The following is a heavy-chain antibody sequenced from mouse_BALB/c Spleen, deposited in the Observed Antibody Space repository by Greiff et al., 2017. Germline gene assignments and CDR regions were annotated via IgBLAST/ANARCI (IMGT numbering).Heavy chain of an antibody. CDR1: GFTFSSFG. V-gene: IGHV5-17*02. CDR3: ARSYYDYDGPWFAY. Sequence: EVNVVESGGGLVQPGGSRKLSCAASGFTFSSFGMHWVRQAPEKGLEWVAYISSGSSTIYYADTVKGRFTISRDNPKNTLFLQMTSLRSEDTAMYYCARSYYDYDGPWFAYWGQGTLVTVSA. D-gene: IGHD2-4*01. J-gene: IGHJ3*01. CDR2: ISSGSSTI.